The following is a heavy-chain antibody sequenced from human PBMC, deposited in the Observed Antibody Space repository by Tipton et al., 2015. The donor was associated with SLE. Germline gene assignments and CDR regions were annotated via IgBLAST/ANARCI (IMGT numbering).Heavy chain of an antibody. V-gene: IGHV4-34*01. Sequence: TLSLTCAVYGGSFSGYYWSWIRQPPGKGLEWIGEINHSGSTNYNPSLKSRVTISVDMSKNQFSLKLSSVTAADTAVYYCARGDLYWYFDLWGRGTLVTVSS. CDR2: INHSGST. CDR3: ARGDLYWYFDL. J-gene: IGHJ2*01. CDR1: GGSFSGYY.